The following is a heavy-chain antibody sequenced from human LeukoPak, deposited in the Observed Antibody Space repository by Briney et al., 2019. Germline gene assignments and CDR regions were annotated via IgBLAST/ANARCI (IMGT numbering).Heavy chain of an antibody. CDR3: ARAGGVKTTALDLDY. Sequence: PSETLSLTCTVSGGSISDYSWSWFRQPPGNGLEWIGNIYYSGSANHNPSLKSRVTISRDTSKNQFSLKLTSVTTADTAVYYCARAGGVKTTALDLDYWGQGILVTVSS. D-gene: IGHD1/OR15-1a*01. CDR1: GGSISDYS. CDR2: IYYSGSA. V-gene: IGHV4-59*01. J-gene: IGHJ4*02.